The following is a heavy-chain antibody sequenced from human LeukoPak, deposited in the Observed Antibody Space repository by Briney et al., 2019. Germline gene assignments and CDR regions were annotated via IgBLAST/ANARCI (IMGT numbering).Heavy chain of an antibody. CDR2: IYYSGST. CDR1: VGPISSGDYY. Sequence: SQTLSLTCTVSVGPISSGDYYWSSIRQPPGKGLEWIGYIYYSGSTYYNPSLKSRVTISVDTSKNQFSLKLSSVTAADTAVYYCARDSSQYNWFDPWGQGTLVTVSS. D-gene: IGHD6-13*01. V-gene: IGHV4-30-4*08. CDR3: ARDSSQYNWFDP. J-gene: IGHJ5*02.